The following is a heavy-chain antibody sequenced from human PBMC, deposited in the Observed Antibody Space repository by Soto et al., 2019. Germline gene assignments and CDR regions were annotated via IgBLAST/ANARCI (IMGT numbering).Heavy chain of an antibody. D-gene: IGHD3-16*01. Sequence: EVQLLESGGGLARPGGSQRLSCVASGFIFSDYAMTWIRQAPGKGLEWVATISASGGNIEYTDSLKGRFTISRDNSKKTVYLQINGLTADDTAVHYCAKVAGGLGYFDLWGRGTLVTVSS. CDR2: ISASGGNI. J-gene: IGHJ2*01. CDR1: GFIFSDYA. V-gene: IGHV3-23*01. CDR3: AKVAGGLGYFDL.